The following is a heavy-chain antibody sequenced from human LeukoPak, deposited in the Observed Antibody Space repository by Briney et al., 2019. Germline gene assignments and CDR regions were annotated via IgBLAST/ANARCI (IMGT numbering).Heavy chain of an antibody. V-gene: IGHV3-11*01. D-gene: IGHD3-22*01. CDR1: GFTFSDYY. CDR2: ISSSGSTI. Sequence: GGSLRLSCAASGFTFSDYYMSWIRQAPGKGLEWVSYISSSGSTIYYADSVKGRFTISRDNAKNSLYLQMNSLRAEGTAVYYCARVGVEGYYDSSGYYRTSCYFGYWGQGTLVTVSS. J-gene: IGHJ4*02. CDR3: ARVGVEGYYDSSGYYRTSCYFGY.